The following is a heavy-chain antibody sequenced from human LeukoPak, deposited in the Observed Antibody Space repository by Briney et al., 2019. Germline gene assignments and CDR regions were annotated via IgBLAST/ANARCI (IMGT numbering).Heavy chain of an antibody. Sequence: GGSLRLSCAASGFTVSSNYMSWVRQAPGKGLEWVSVIYSGGSTYYADSVKGRFTISRDNAKNSLYLQMNSLRAEDTAVYYCARVFGWTYYYYMDVWGKGTTVTISS. CDR3: ARVFGWTYYYYMDV. J-gene: IGHJ6*03. CDR2: IYSGGST. D-gene: IGHD3-16*01. V-gene: IGHV3-53*01. CDR1: GFTVSSNY.